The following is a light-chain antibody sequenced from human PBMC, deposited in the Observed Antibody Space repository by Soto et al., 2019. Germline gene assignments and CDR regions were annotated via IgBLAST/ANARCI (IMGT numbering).Light chain of an antibody. Sequence: EIMMTQSPGTLSVSPGGRVTLSCRASQSVGTNLAWYQHKPGQPPRLLIFGASTRDTGVPTRFSGSGSGTEFTLTISSLQSEDLAVYYCQQYNHWPPWTFGQGTKVDIK. J-gene: IGKJ1*01. CDR3: QQYNHWPPWT. CDR1: QSVGTN. V-gene: IGKV3D-15*01. CDR2: GAS.